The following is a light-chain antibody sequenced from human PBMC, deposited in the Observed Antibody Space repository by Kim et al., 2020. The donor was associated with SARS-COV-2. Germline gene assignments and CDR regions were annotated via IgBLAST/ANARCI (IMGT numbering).Light chain of an antibody. V-gene: IGLV3-25*03. J-gene: IGLJ3*02. Sequence: YELTQPPSVSVSPGQTARITCSGDALPKQYAYWYQQKPGQAPVLVIYKDSERPSGIPERFSGSSSGTTVTLTISGVQAEDEADYYCQSADSSGTWVFGGGTKVTVL. CDR3: QSADSSGTWV. CDR2: KDS. CDR1: ALPKQY.